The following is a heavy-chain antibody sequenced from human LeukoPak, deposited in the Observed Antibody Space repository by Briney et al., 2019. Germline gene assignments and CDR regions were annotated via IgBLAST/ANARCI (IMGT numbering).Heavy chain of an antibody. J-gene: IGHJ4*02. CDR1: GFTFSSYL. Sequence: GGSLRLSCAASGFTFSSYLMSCVRQAPGKGLEWVANIKQDGREKYYVDSVKGRFTISRDNAKNSLYLQMNSLRAEDTAVYYCARSRWYRAVNYFDYWGQGTLVTVSS. CDR3: ARSRWYRAVNYFDY. D-gene: IGHD6-13*01. CDR2: IKQDGREK. V-gene: IGHV3-7*01.